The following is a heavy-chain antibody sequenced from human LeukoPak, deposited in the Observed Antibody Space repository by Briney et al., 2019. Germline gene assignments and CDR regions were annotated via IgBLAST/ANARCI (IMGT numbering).Heavy chain of an antibody. J-gene: IGHJ6*02. CDR2: IYYSGST. CDR1: GGSISSGDYY. Sequence: PSETLSLTCTVSGGSISSGDYYWSWIRQPPGKGLEWIGYIYYSGSTYYNPSLKSRVTISVDTSKNQFSLKLSSVTAADTAVYYCARAYGGLGIVVVPAATSTNYYGMDVWGQGTTVTVSS. D-gene: IGHD2-2*01. CDR3: ARAYGGLGIVVVPAATSTNYYGMDV. V-gene: IGHV4-30-4*01.